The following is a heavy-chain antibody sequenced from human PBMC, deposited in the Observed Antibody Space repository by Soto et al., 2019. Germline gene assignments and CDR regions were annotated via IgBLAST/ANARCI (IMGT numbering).Heavy chain of an antibody. CDR1: GFTFSGDR. J-gene: IGHJ4*02. V-gene: IGHV3-74*01. Sequence: EVQLVESGGGLVQPGGSLRLSCAASGFTFSGDRMHWVRQAPGKGLVWVSRIDGDETTTSYADSVKGRFTISRDNAKNTLYLQMNSLRVEYTDVYYCARGAYPLDYWGQGTLVTVSS. CDR2: IDGDETTT. CDR3: ARGAYPLDY.